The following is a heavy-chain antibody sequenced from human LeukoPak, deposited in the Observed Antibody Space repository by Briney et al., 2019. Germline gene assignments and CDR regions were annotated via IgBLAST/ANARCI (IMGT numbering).Heavy chain of an antibody. V-gene: IGHV4-39*07. CDR1: GDSISRESYY. Sequence: SETLSLTCTVSGDSISRESYYWGWIRQPPGKGLEWIGSIYYSGSTYYNPSLKSRVTISVDTSKNQFSLKLSSVTAADTAVYYCARVGLWFGELGYFDYWGQGTLVTVSS. CDR2: IYYSGST. J-gene: IGHJ4*02. CDR3: ARVGLWFGELGYFDY. D-gene: IGHD3-10*01.